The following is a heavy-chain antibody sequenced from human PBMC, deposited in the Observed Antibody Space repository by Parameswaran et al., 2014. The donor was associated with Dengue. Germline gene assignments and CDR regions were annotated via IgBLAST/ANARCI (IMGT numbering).Heavy chain of an antibody. V-gene: IGHV3-7*01. CDR2: IKQDGSEK. Sequence: WIRQPPGKGLEWVANIKQDGSEKYYVDSVKGRFTISRDNAKNSLYLQMNSLRAEDTAVYYCARDTWLWLYDYWGQGTLVTVSS. D-gene: IGHD5-12*01. CDR3: ARDTWLWLYDY. J-gene: IGHJ4*02.